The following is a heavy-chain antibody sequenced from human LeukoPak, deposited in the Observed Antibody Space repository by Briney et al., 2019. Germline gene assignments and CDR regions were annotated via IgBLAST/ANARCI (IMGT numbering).Heavy chain of an antibody. Sequence: GGSLRLSCAASGFTFSSYAMSWVRQAPGKGLEWVSAISGSGGSTYYADSVKGRFTISRDNSKNTLYLQVNSLRAEDTAVYYCAKVGSYYDFRSGYLSYFDYWGQGTLVTVSS. D-gene: IGHD3-3*01. CDR1: GFTFSSYA. CDR3: AKVGSYYDFRSGYLSYFDY. J-gene: IGHJ4*02. CDR2: ISGSGGST. V-gene: IGHV3-23*01.